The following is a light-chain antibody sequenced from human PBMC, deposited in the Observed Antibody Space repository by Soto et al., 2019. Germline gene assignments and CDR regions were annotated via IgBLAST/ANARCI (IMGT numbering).Light chain of an antibody. CDR2: KAS. Sequence: DIRMSQSPSSLSASTGDRVSSTCRASQTISSWLAWYQQKPGKAPKLLIYKASTLKSGVPSRFSGSGSGTEFTLTISSLQPDDFATYYCQHYNSYPDAFGQGTKVDIK. J-gene: IGKJ1*01. V-gene: IGKV1-5*03. CDR3: QHYNSYPDA. CDR1: QTISSW.